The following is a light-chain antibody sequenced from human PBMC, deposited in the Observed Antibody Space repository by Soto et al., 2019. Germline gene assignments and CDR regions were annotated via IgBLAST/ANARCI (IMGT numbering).Light chain of an antibody. CDR1: SSDVGGYNY. V-gene: IGLV2-14*01. J-gene: IGLJ3*02. CDR2: EVS. Sequence: QSALTQPASVSGSPGQSITISCTGTSSDVGGYNYVSWYQQHPGKAPKLMIYEVSNRPSGVSNRFSGSKSDNTASLTISGLQADDEADYYCSSYTSSSTLVFGGGTQLTVL. CDR3: SSYTSSSTLV.